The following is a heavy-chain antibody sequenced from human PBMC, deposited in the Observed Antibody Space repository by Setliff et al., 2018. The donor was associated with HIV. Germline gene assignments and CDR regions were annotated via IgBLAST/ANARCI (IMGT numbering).Heavy chain of an antibody. Sequence: ASVKVSCKASGYTFTSNDINWVRQATGQGLEWMGWISGYNGNTKCVQKLQGRVTMTTDTSTRTVYMELRSLRHDDTAEYFCARVPYRSAWFSGGHDAFDVWGQGTMVTVSS. CDR2: ISGYNGNT. D-gene: IGHD6-19*01. V-gene: IGHV1-18*01. J-gene: IGHJ3*01. CDR3: ARVPYRSAWFSGGHDAFDV. CDR1: GYTFTSND.